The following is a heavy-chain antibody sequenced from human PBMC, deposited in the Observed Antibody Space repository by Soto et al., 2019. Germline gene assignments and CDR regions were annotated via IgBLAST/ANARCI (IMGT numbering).Heavy chain of an antibody. CDR2: ITSSNSTI. CDR1: GFTFSTYS. V-gene: IGHV3-48*02. D-gene: IGHD2-15*01. J-gene: IGHJ5*02. Sequence: PVVSLRLSCAASGFTFSTYSMNWVRQAPGKGLEWIAYITSSNSTIFYADSVKGRFTISRDNAKNSLYLQMNSLRDEDTSVYYWARDNGIAGSFAPWGQGKLVTV. CDR3: ARDNGIAGSFAP.